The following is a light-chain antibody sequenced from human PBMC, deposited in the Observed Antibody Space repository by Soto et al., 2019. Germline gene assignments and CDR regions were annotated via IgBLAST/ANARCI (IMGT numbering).Light chain of an antibody. CDR2: DAS. J-gene: IGKJ2*03. CDR1: QPVTTF. CDR3: QQYKNYSYS. Sequence: IQMTQSPYTVSASVGDSVTISCRASQPVTTFLAWYQQKPGGAPKVVIFDASHLGSGVPSRFSGSGFGTEFTLSITSLQPDDFATYYCQQYKNYSYSFGQGTKLEIK. V-gene: IGKV1-5*01.